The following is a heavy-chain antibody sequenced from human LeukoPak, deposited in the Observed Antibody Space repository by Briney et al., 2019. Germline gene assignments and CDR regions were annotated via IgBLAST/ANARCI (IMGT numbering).Heavy chain of an antibody. CDR2: IYYSGST. D-gene: IGHD6-13*01. V-gene: IGHV4-59*01. CDR1: GDSISSYY. Sequence: SETLSLTCTVSGDSISSYYWSCIRQPPGKGLEWIGYIYYSGSTNYNPSLKSRVTMSVDTSKNQFSLRLSSVTAADTAVYYCARGRWGIAAAGTSYWGQGTLVAVSS. J-gene: IGHJ4*02. CDR3: ARGRWGIAAAGTSY.